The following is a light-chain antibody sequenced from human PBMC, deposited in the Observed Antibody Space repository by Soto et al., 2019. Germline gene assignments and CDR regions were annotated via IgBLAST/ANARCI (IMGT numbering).Light chain of an antibody. CDR2: STN. V-gene: IGLV8-61*01. CDR1: SGSVSTTYY. J-gene: IGLJ3*02. Sequence: QTVVTQEPSFSVSPGGTITLTCGLTSGSVSTTYYPSWYQQTPGQAPRTLIYSTNTRSSGVPDRFSGSILGNKAALTITGAHADDESNYYCVLYMGSGIWVFGGGTKLTV. CDR3: VLYMGSGIWV.